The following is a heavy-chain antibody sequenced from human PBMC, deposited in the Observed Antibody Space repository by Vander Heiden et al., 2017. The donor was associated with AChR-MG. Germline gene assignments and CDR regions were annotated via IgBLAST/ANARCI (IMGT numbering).Heavy chain of an antibody. CDR3: ARGLHSVVEKNWFDP. Sequence: QVQLVQSGAAVKKPGSSVTASCKAFGGPFISYAISMVRQAPGQGLEWMGGIITIFGTANYAQKVQGRVTITADESTSTAYMELSSMSPEDTAVYYCARGLHSVVEKNWFDPWGQGTLVTVSS. CDR2: IITIFGTA. D-gene: IGHD2-21*01. J-gene: IGHJ5*02. CDR1: GGPFISYA. V-gene: IGHV1-69*01.